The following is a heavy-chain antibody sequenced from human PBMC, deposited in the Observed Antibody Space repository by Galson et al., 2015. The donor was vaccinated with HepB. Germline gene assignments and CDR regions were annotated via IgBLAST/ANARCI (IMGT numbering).Heavy chain of an antibody. J-gene: IGHJ4*02. V-gene: IGHV1-18*04. Sequence: SVKVSCKASGYTFTSDGISWLRQAPRQGFEWMGWIAVYNGNTNYSRRFKDRLTLTTDASTNTAYMELRSLRPDDGAIYYCARKFAFFDLWGQGTLVTVSS. CDR1: GYTFTSDG. CDR2: IAVYNGNT. CDR3: ARKFAFFDL.